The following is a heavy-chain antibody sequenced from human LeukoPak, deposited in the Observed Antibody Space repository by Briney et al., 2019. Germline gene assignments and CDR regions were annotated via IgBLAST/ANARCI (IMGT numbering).Heavy chain of an antibody. CDR3: ARGYGYSSSFDY. J-gene: IGHJ4*02. CDR2: ISSGSSTI. CDR1: GFTFSTYS. Sequence: GGSLRLSCAASGFTFSTYSMNWVRQAPGKGLEWVSYISSGSSTIHYADSVKGRFTISRDNAKKSLYLQMNSLRDEDTAVYYCARGYGYSSSFDYWGQGTLVTVSP. D-gene: IGHD6-13*01. V-gene: IGHV3-48*02.